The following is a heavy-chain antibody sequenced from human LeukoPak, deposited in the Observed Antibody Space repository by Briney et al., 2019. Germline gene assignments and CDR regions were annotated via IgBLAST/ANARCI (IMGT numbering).Heavy chain of an antibody. V-gene: IGHV3-15*01. Sequence: TGGSLRLSCAASGFTFSNAWMSWVRQAPGKGLEWVGRIKSKTDGGTTDYAAPVKGRFTISRDDSKNTLYLQMNSLKTEDTAVYYCTTDLGSWFGGIIREDYWGQGTLVTVSS. CDR1: GFTFSNAW. CDR2: IKSKTDGGTT. J-gene: IGHJ4*02. CDR3: TTDLGSWFGGIIREDY. D-gene: IGHD3-10*01.